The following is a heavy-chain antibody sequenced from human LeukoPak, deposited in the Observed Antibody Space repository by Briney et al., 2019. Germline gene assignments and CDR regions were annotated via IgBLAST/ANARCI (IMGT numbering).Heavy chain of an antibody. Sequence: PGGSLRLSCAASGFTFSSYGMHWVRQAPGKGLEWVAVIWYDGSNKYYADSVKGRFTISRDNSKNTLYLQMNSLRAEDTAVYYCARDRGSGSYPDYWGQGTLVTVSS. D-gene: IGHD1-26*01. V-gene: IGHV3-33*08. CDR1: GFTFSSYG. J-gene: IGHJ4*02. CDR2: IWYDGSNK. CDR3: ARDRGSGSYPDY.